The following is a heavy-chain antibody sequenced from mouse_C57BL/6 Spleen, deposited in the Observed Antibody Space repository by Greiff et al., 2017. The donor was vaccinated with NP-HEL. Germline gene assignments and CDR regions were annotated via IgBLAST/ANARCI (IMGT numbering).Heavy chain of an antibody. J-gene: IGHJ4*01. CDR1: GYAFSSYW. V-gene: IGHV1-82*01. CDR2: IYPGDGDT. D-gene: IGHD2-5*01. Sequence: QVQLQQSGPELVKPGASVKISCKASGYAFSSYWMNWVKQRPGKGLEWIGRIYPGDGDTNYNGKFKGKATLTADKSSSTAYMQLSSLTSEDSAVYFCASEYSNYLYAMDYWGQGTSVTVSS. CDR3: ASEYSNYLYAMDY.